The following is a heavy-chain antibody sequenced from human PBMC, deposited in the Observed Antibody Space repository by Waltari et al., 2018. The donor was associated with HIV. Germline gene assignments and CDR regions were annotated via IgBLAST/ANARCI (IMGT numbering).Heavy chain of an antibody. CDR3: AKGSVAGTHYYYGMDV. CDR1: GGSISSYY. CDR2: IYYSGST. Sequence: QVQLQESGPGLVKPSETLSLTCTVSGGSISSYYWSWIRQPPGKGLEWIGYIYYSGSTNYNPSLKSRVTISVDTSKNQFSLKLSSVTAADTAVYYCAKGSVAGTHYYYGMDVWGQGTTVTVSS. D-gene: IGHD6-19*01. J-gene: IGHJ6*02. V-gene: IGHV4-59*01.